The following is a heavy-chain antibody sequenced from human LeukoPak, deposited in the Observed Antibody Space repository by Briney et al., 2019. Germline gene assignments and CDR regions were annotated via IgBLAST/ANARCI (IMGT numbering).Heavy chain of an antibody. CDR2: ISSSSSTI. CDR1: GFTFSSYS. Sequence: HSGGSLRLSCAASGFTFSSYSMNWVRQAPGKGLEWVSYISSSSSTIYYADSVKGRFTISRDNAKNSLYLQMNSLRAEDTAVYYCARYDYGGNSYCRYFDYWGQGTLVTVSS. D-gene: IGHD4-23*01. CDR3: ARYDYGGNSYCRYFDY. V-gene: IGHV3-48*04. J-gene: IGHJ4*02.